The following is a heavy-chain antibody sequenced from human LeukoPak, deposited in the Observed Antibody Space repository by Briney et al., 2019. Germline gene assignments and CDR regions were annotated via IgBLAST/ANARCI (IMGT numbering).Heavy chain of an antibody. D-gene: IGHD2-15*01. V-gene: IGHV4-34*01. J-gene: IGHJ4*02. CDR3: ARDAPTAYCIGGTCYFDY. Sequence: PSETLSLTCAVYGGSFSGYYWSWIRQPPGKGLEWIGEINHSGSTNYNPSLKSRVTISVDTSKNQFSLKLSSVTAADTAVYYCARDAPTAYCIGGTCYFDYWGQGTLVTVSS. CDR2: INHSGST. CDR1: GGSFSGYY.